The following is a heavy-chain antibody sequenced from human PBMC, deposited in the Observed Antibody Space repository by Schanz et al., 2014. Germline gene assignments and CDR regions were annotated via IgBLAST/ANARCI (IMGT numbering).Heavy chain of an antibody. D-gene: IGHD6-19*01. Sequence: EVQLVESGGGLVQPGGSLRLSCAASGFTFSSYAMSWVRQAPGKGLEWVSAISGSSSYINYADSVKGRFTISRDNAKSSLYLQMNSLRAEDTALYFCATDYSGGGCHIWGQGTMVTVSS. CDR3: ATDYSGGGCHI. CDR2: ISGSSSYI. CDR1: GFTFSSYA. V-gene: IGHV3-21*01. J-gene: IGHJ3*02.